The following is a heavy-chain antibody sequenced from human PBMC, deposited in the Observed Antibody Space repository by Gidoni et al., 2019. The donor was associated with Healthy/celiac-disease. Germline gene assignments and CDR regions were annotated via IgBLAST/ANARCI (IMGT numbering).Heavy chain of an antibody. D-gene: IGHD1-1*01. Sequence: QVQLVESGGGVVQPGRSLRLSCAASGFTFSSYGMHWVRQAPGKGLEWVAVISYDGSNKYYADSVKGRFTISRDNSKNTLYLQMNSLRAEDTAVYYCAGQNDWGQGTMVTVSS. J-gene: IGHJ3*01. V-gene: IGHV3-30*03. CDR2: ISYDGSNK. CDR1: GFTFSSYG. CDR3: AGQND.